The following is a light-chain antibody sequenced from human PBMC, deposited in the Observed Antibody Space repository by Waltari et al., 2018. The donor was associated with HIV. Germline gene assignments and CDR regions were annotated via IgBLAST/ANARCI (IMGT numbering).Light chain of an antibody. CDR3: ATWDDSLSGLWV. CDR2: RNN. V-gene: IGLV1-47*01. Sequence: QSVLTPPPSASAPPAPSGTISCSVSGANPRRTYASCSQQLPGTAPKLLIYRNNQRPSGVPDRFSGSKSGTSASLAISGLRSEDEADYYCATWDDSLSGLWVFGGGTKLTVL. J-gene: IGLJ3*02. CDR1: GANPRRTY.